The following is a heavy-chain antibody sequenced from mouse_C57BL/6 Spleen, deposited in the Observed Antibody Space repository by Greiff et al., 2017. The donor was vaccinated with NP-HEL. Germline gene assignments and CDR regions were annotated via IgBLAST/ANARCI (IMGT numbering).Heavy chain of an antibody. V-gene: IGHV5-9-1*02. D-gene: IGHD2-3*01. Sequence: EVKVVESGEGLVKPGGSLKLSCAASGFTFSSYAMSWVRQTPEKRLEWVAYISSGGDYIYYADTVKGRFTISRDNARNTLYLQMSSLKSEDTAMYYCTRVDGYYFDYWGQGTTLTVSA. CDR1: GFTFSSYA. CDR2: ISSGGDYI. J-gene: IGHJ2*01. CDR3: TRVDGYYFDY.